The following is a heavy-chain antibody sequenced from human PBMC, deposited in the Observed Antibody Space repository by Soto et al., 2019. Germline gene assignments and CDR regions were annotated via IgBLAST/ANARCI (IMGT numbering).Heavy chain of an antibody. Sequence: PGGSLRLSCAASGFTFSSYGMHWVRQAPGKGLEWVAVIWYDGSNKYYADSVKGRFTISRDNSKNTLYLQMNSLRAEDTAVYYCARDMKEPVVYYGLDVWGQGTSVTVSS. CDR1: GFTFSSYG. CDR2: IWYDGSNK. CDR3: ARDMKEPVVYYGLDV. D-gene: IGHD2-15*01. J-gene: IGHJ6*02. V-gene: IGHV3-33*01.